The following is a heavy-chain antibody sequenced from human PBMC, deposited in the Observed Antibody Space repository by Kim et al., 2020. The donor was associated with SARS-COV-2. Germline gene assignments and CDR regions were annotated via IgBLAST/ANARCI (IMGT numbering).Heavy chain of an antibody. D-gene: IGHD6-19*01. Sequence: GGSLRLSCAASGFTFSSYGMHWVRQAPGKGLEWVAVIWYDGSNKYYADSVKGRFTISRDNSKNTLYLQMNSLRAEDTAVYYCAKDQEPQYSSGWYGYYYGMDVWGQGTTVTVSS. V-gene: IGHV3-33*06. CDR1: GFTFSSYG. CDR3: AKDQEPQYSSGWYGYYYGMDV. J-gene: IGHJ6*02. CDR2: IWYDGSNK.